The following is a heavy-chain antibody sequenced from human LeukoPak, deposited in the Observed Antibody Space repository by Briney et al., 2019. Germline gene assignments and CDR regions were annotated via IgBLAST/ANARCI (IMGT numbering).Heavy chain of an antibody. D-gene: IGHD2-15*01. V-gene: IGHV3-30*02. J-gene: IGHJ4*02. CDR1: GFTFSSYG. CDR3: AKDQLLLLLEAAPFDY. Sequence: PGGSLRLSCAASGFTFSSYGMHWVRQAPGKGLEWVAFIRYDGSNKYYADSVKGRFTISRDNSKNTLYLQMNSLRAEDTAVYYCAKDQLLLLLEAAPFDYWGQGTLVTVSS. CDR2: IRYDGSNK.